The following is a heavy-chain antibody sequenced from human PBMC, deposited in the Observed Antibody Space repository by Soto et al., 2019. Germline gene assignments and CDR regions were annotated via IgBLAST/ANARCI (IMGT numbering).Heavy chain of an antibody. CDR1: GYTFTDYF. V-gene: IGHV1-2*02. Sequence: GSVKVSCTASGYTFTDYFIHWVRQTPGQGFEWMGWINPKSRGTNYAQKFQGRVTMTRDTSNSTAYMELRGLRSDDTAVYYCARVTLKAGNWFDPWGQGTLVTVSS. CDR3: ARVTLKAGNWFDP. CDR2: INPKSRGT. J-gene: IGHJ5*02.